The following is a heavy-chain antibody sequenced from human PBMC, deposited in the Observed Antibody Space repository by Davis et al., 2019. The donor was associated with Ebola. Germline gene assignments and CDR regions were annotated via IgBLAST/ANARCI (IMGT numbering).Heavy chain of an antibody. J-gene: IGHJ5*02. D-gene: IGHD3-16*01. Sequence: GESLKTPCAAPGFSLSSHWMSWVRQAPGKGLERVANIRQDGSEKHYVHSVKGRFTISRDNAKNSLYLQMNSLRAEDTAVYYCAREAVWRFDPWGQGTLVTVSS. CDR2: IRQDGSEK. V-gene: IGHV3-7*03. CDR1: GFSLSSHW. CDR3: AREAVWRFDP.